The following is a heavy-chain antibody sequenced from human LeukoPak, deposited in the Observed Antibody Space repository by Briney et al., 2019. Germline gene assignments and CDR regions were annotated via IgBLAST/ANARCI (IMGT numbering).Heavy chain of an antibody. CDR2: IYYSGST. Sequence: SETLSLTCTISGGSISSYYWSWIRQPPGKGLEWIGYIYYSGSTNYNPSLKSRVTISVDTSKNQFSLKLSSVTAADTAVYYCARYQVAADYYFDCWGQGTLVTVSS. CDR1: GGSISSYY. V-gene: IGHV4-59*01. CDR3: ARYQVAADYYFDC. D-gene: IGHD2-15*01. J-gene: IGHJ4*02.